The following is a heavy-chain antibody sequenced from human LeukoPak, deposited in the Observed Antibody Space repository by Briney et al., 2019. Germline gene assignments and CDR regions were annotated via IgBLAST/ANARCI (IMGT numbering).Heavy chain of an antibody. CDR1: GYTFPTYG. J-gene: IGHJ5*02. D-gene: IGHD2-21*01. V-gene: IGHV1-2*02. CDR2: INPNSGGT. Sequence: ASVKVSCKASGYTFPTYGISWVRQAPGQGLEWMGWINPNSGGTNYAQKFQGRVTMTRDTSISTAYMELSRLRSDDTAVYYCAREVVIANWFDPWGQGTLVTVSS. CDR3: AREVVIANWFDP.